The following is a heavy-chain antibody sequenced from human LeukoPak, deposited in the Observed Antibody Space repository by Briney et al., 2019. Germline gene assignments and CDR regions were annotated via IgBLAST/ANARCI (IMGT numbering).Heavy chain of an antibody. J-gene: IGHJ4*02. D-gene: IGHD5-12*01. Sequence: SETLSLTCTVSGGSISSSSYYWGWIRQPPGKGLEWIGSIYYSGSTYYNPSLKSRVTISVDTSKNQFSLKLSSVTAADTAVYYCAREGQWLRLPPGFDYWGQGTPVTVSS. CDR1: GGSISSSSYY. V-gene: IGHV4-39*07. CDR3: AREGQWLRLPPGFDY. CDR2: IYYSGST.